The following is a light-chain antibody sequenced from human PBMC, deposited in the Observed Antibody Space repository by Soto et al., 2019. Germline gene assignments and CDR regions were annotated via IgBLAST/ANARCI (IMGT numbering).Light chain of an antibody. CDR3: HQYDSWT. J-gene: IGKJ1*01. Sequence: EIVLTQSPATLSLSPGERATLSCRASQSVSKYLDWFQQKPGQAPRLLIYDTSNRATGIPARFSGSGSGTDFTLTISRLEPEDFAVYYCHQYDSWTFGQGTKVDIK. V-gene: IGKV3-11*01. CDR2: DTS. CDR1: QSVSKY.